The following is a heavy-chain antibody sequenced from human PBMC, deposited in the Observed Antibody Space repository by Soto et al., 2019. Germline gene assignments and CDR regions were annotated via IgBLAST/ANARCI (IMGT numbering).Heavy chain of an antibody. Sequence: ASVKVSCKASGYIFVNYGIAWVRQAPGQGLEWMGWISPYTGNTHSATKVQGRLTMTTDTSTSTAYMELRSLRSDDTAVYYCACFYYNSSGFYGFYPCGQRTLVPVS. CDR3: ACFYYNSSGFYGFYP. CDR2: ISPYTGNT. D-gene: IGHD3-22*01. V-gene: IGHV1-18*01. J-gene: IGHJ5*01. CDR1: GYIFVNYG.